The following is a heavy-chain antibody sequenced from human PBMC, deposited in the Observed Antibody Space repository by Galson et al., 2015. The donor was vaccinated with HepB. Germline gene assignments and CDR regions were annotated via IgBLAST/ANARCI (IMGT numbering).Heavy chain of an antibody. D-gene: IGHD1-14*01. V-gene: IGHV1-18*01. J-gene: IGHJ3*02. CDR3: ARVANSESWTPEQDSFDI. CDR2: ISTYTGNT. Sequence: SVKVSCKASGYTFTSYGITWVRQAPGQGLEWMGWISTYTGNTNYAQKLQGRVTMTTDTSTSTAYMDLRSLTSDDTAVYYCARVANSESWTPEQDSFDIWGQGTMVAVSS. CDR1: GYTFTSYG.